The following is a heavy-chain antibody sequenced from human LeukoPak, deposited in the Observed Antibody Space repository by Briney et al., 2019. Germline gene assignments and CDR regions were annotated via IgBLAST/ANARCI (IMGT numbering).Heavy chain of an antibody. CDR3: ARINSGWYFDY. Sequence: SETLSLTCIVSGGSISSHYXTWIXQPPGXGLEYIGYIYYSGNTNYNPSLKSRVTISVDRSKNQFSLKLTSVTAEDTAVYYCARINSGWYFDYWGQGTLVTVSS. V-gene: IGHV4-59*11. D-gene: IGHD6-19*01. CDR1: GGSISSHY. J-gene: IGHJ4*02. CDR2: IYYSGNT.